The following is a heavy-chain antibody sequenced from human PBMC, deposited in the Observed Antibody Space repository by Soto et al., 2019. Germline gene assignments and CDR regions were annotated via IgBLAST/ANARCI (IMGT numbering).Heavy chain of an antibody. D-gene: IGHD1-26*01. CDR3: ARERRWEPLLY. CDR2: VSAYNRNT. J-gene: IGHJ4*02. CDR1: GYTFSNYG. V-gene: IGHV1-18*01. Sequence: QVQLVQSGPEVKKPGASVKVSCKGSGYTFSNYGVTWVRQAPGQGLERLGWVSAYNRNTDYAQKFEDRATMTIDTSTNTAYLELGGLTPDDTAVYYCARERRWEPLLYWGQGT.